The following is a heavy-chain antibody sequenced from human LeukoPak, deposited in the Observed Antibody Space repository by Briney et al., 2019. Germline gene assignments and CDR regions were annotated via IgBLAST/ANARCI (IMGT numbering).Heavy chain of an antibody. Sequence: ASVKVSCKASGGTFSSYAISWVRQAPGQELEWMGGIIPIFGTANYAQKFQGRVTITADESTSTAYMELSSLRSEDTAVYYCARGASRSTYYDFWSDDAFDIWGQGTMVTVSS. J-gene: IGHJ3*02. CDR1: GGTFSSYA. V-gene: IGHV1-69*13. CDR2: IIPIFGTA. D-gene: IGHD3-3*01. CDR3: ARGASRSTYYDFWSDDAFDI.